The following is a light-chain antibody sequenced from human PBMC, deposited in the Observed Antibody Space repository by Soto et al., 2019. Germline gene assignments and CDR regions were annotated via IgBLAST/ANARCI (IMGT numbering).Light chain of an antibody. CDR3: QQRSNWPSIT. CDR2: GAS. Sequence: EIVMTQSPATLSVSPGERATLSCRASQSVSSNLAWYQQKPGQAPRLLIYGASTRATGIPARFSGSGFGTDFTLTISSLEAEDSAVYYCQQRSNWPSITFGQGTRLEIK. V-gene: IGKV3-15*01. CDR1: QSVSSN. J-gene: IGKJ5*01.